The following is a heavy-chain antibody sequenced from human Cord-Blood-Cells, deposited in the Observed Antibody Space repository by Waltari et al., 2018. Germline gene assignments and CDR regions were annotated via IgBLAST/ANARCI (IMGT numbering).Heavy chain of an antibody. CDR3: ARGVSATGDPAFDI. J-gene: IGHJ3*02. V-gene: IGHV4-39*01. CDR2: IYYSGST. Sequence: QLQLQESGPGLVKPSETLSLTCTVSGGSISSSSYYWGRISQPPGKGLEWIGSIYYSGSTYYNPSLKSRVTISVDTSKNQFSLKLSSVTAADTAVYYCARGVSATGDPAFDIWGQGTMVTVSS. D-gene: IGHD7-27*01. CDR1: GGSISSSSYY.